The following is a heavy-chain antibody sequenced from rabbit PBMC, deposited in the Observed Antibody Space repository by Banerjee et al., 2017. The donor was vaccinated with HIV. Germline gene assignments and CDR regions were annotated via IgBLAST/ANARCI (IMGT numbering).Heavy chain of an antibody. CDR3: ARRESTSSGYYSL. CDR2: IGVGMSGT. CDR1: GFSFSSGYD. V-gene: IGHV1S40*01. J-gene: IGHJ4*01. Sequence: QSLEESGGALVTPGGTLTHTCTASGFSFSSGYDMIWVRQAPGKGLEWIACIGVGMSGTAYATWAKGRFTISKTSSTTVTLQMTSLTAADTATYFCARRESTSSGYYSLWGPGTLVPVS. D-gene: IGHD1-1*01.